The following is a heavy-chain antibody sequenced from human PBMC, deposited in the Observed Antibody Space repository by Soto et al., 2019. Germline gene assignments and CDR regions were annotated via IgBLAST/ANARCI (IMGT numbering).Heavy chain of an antibody. J-gene: IGHJ6*02. D-gene: IGHD3-3*01. CDR1: GGSFSTYS. Sequence: SESLSLTCAVSGGSFSTYSCTWRRQSPGKGLEWIGKITHGGSTDYNPALKSRLVMSVDTSKNQFSLRVTSVTAADAAVYFCARDRFDSWSHIYYGLDVWGQGTTVTVSS. V-gene: IGHV4-34*01. CDR3: ARDRFDSWSHIYYGLDV. CDR2: ITHGGST.